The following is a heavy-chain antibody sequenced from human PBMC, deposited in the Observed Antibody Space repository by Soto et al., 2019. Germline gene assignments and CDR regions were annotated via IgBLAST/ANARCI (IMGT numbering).Heavy chain of an antibody. D-gene: IGHD2-2*01. CDR3: AKDPRSSAVDY. CDR1: GFTFSTYA. CDR2: ISGSPSST. V-gene: IGHV3-23*01. Sequence: GGSLRLSCAASGFTFSTYAMSWVRQAPGKGLEWVSAISGSPSSTYYADSVKGRFTISRDNSKKTLFLQMNSLRAEDTAIYYCAKDPRSSAVDYWGQGTLVTVSS. J-gene: IGHJ4*02.